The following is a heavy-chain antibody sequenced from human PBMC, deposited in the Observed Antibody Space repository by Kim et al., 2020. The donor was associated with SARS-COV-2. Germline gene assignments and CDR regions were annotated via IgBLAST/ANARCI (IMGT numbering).Heavy chain of an antibody. V-gene: IGHV3-30*18. Sequence: GGSLRLSCAASGFTFSSYGMHWVRQAPGKGLEWVAVISYDGSNKYYADSVKGRFTISRDNSKNTLYLQMNSLRAEDTAVYYCAKETSREAEPADYWGQGTLVTVSS. CDR3: AKETSREAEPADY. D-gene: IGHD1-1*01. CDR1: GFTFSSYG. J-gene: IGHJ4*02. CDR2: ISYDGSNK.